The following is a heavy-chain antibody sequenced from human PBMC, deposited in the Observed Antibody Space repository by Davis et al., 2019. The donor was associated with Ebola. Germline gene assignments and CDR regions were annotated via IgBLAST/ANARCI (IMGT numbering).Heavy chain of an antibody. D-gene: IGHD2-8*02. V-gene: IGHV5-51*01. Sequence: KVSCKGSGYNFTSYWIGWVRQMPGKGLEWMGIIYPGDSDTRYSPSFQGQVTISADKSISTAYLQWSSLKASDTAMYYCASTGLGVSTGGVYWGQGTLVTVSS. CDR1: GYNFTSYW. CDR2: IYPGDSDT. CDR3: ASTGLGVSTGGVY. J-gene: IGHJ4*02.